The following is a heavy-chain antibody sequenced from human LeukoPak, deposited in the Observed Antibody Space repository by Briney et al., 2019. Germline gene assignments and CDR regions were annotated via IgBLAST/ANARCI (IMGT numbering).Heavy chain of an antibody. CDR1: GFTFGDYA. CDR2: IRSKAYGETA. CDR3: TRDRGAYNLYDY. J-gene: IGHJ4*02. V-gene: IGHV3-49*04. Sequence: GGSLRLSCTASGFTFGDYAMSWVRQAPGKGLEWVGFIRSKAYGETADYAASVKGRFTISRDDSKAIAYLQMNSLKTEDTAVYHCTRDRGAYNLYDYWGQGTLVTVSS. D-gene: IGHD1-1*01.